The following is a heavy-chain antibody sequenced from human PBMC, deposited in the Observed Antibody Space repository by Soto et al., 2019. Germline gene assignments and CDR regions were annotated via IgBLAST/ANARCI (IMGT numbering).Heavy chain of an antibody. Sequence: ASVKVSCKASGYTFTSYGISWVLQAPGQGLEWMGWISAYNGNTNYAQKLQGRVTMTTDTSTSTAYMELRSLRSDDTAVYYCARDFLSYDFWSGYPSGPWGQGTLVTVSS. J-gene: IGHJ5*02. CDR1: GYTFTSYG. D-gene: IGHD3-3*01. V-gene: IGHV1-18*01. CDR2: ISAYNGNT. CDR3: ARDFLSYDFWSGYPSGP.